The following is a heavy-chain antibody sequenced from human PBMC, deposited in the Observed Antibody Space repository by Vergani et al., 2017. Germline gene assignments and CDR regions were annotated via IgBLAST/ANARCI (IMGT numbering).Heavy chain of an antibody. CDR3: ARDYYDFWSGYYRGAWMAFDI. J-gene: IGHJ3*02. CDR2: IYYSGSS. V-gene: IGHV4-59*01. CDR1: GGSISSYY. Sequence: QVQLQESGPGLVKPSETLSLTCTVSGGSISSYYWSWIRQPPGKGLEWIGYIYYSGSSNYNPSLKSRVTISVDTSKNQFSLKLSSVTAADTAVYYCARDYYDFWSGYYRGAWMAFDIWSEGTMVTVSS. D-gene: IGHD3-3*01.